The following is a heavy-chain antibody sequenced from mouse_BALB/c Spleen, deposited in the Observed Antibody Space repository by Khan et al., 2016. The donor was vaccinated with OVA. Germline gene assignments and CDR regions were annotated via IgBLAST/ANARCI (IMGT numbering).Heavy chain of an antibody. D-gene: IGHD2-1*01. V-gene: IGHV5-9-3*01. CDR3: ARVYFGYFDY. CDR1: GFTFSTYA. Sequence: EVELVESGGGLVKPGGSLKLSCAASGFTFSTYAMSWVRQTPEKRLEWVATIRSGGSYTYYPDSVKDRFTISRDNVKNTLYLQMSSLRSEDTAMDYCARVYFGYFDYWGQGTTLTVSS. CDR2: IRSGGSYT. J-gene: IGHJ2*01.